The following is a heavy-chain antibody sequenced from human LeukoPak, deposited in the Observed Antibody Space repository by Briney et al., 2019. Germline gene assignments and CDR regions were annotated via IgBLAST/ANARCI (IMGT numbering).Heavy chain of an antibody. J-gene: IGHJ3*02. V-gene: IGHV3-66*01. CDR3: ARARRDGYNLDAFDI. CDR2: IYGGGST. CDR1: GFTVSSNY. Sequence: GSLGLSCAASGFTVSSNYMNWVRQAPGKGLEWVSVIYGGGSTYYADSVKGRFTISRDNSKNTLYLQMNSLRAEDTAVYYCARARRDGYNLDAFDIWGQGTMVTVSS. D-gene: IGHD5-24*01.